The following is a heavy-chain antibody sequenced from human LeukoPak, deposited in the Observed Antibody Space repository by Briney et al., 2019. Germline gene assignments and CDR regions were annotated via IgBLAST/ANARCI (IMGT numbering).Heavy chain of an antibody. D-gene: IGHD1-26*01. CDR3: ARSSGSWADY. CDR1: GFTFSSYA. Sequence: GGSLRLSCAASGFTFSSYAMSWVRQAAGKGLEWVSAISGSGGSTYYADSVKGRFTISRDNSKNTLYLQMGSLRAEDMAVYYCARSSGSWADYWGQGTLVTVSS. V-gene: IGHV3-23*01. J-gene: IGHJ4*02. CDR2: ISGSGGST.